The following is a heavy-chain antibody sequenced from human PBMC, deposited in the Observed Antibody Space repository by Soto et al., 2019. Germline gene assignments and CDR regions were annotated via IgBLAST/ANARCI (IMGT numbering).Heavy chain of an antibody. J-gene: IGHJ4*02. Sequence: SETLSLTCSVSGGSIISYHWSWIRQPPGKGLEWIGYIYYSGSTNYNPSLKSRVTISVDTSKNQFSLKLSSVTAADTAVYSCARLSSSCFVYWGRGTLVTVSS. CDR1: GGSIISYH. CDR2: IYYSGST. D-gene: IGHD6-6*01. CDR3: ARLSSSCFVY. V-gene: IGHV4-59*08.